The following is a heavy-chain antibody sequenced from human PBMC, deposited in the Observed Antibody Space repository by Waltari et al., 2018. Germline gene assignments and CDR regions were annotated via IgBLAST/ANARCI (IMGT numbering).Heavy chain of an antibody. CDR3: ARHVQVWIVPAAMGDY. CDR2: IYYSGST. V-gene: IGHV4-39*01. D-gene: IGHD2-2*01. CDR1: GCCISSIMYY. J-gene: IGHJ4*02. Sequence: QRQLQESGPGLVKTSETLSLSCTVSGCCISSIMYYLGWIRQHPGKGLEWFGSIYYSGSTYYKPSLKSRVTISVDTSKNQFSLKLSSVTAADTAVYYCARHVQVWIVPAAMGDYWGQGTLVTVSS.